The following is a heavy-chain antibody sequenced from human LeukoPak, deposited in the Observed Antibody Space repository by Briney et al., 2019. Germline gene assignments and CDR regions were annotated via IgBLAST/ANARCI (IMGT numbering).Heavy chain of an antibody. J-gene: IGHJ6*03. CDR1: GFTFSNSW. D-gene: IGHD3-10*01. V-gene: IGHV3-74*01. Sequence: PGGSLRLSCAASGFTFSNSWMHWVRQAPGKGLVWVSRINSDGISTVYADSGKGRFTIARDNANNTLYLQMNSLRAEDTAVYFCARDARISMVRGILLYHYDYFYMDVWGKGTTVIVSS. CDR2: INSDGIST. CDR3: ARDARISMVRGILLYHYDYFYMDV.